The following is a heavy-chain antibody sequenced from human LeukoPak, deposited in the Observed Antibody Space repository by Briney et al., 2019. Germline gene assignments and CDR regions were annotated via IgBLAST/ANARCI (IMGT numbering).Heavy chain of an antibody. CDR2: IYYSGST. J-gene: IGHJ4*02. CDR3: ARDRIRLWSSYFDY. V-gene: IGHV4-31*03. CDR1: GGSISSGGYY. Sequence: PSETLSLTCTVSGGSISSGGYYWSWIRQHPGKGLEWIGYIYYSGSTYYNPSLKSRVTISVDTSKNQFSLKLSSVTAADTAVYYCARDRIRLWSSYFDYWGQGTLVTVSS. D-gene: IGHD5-18*01.